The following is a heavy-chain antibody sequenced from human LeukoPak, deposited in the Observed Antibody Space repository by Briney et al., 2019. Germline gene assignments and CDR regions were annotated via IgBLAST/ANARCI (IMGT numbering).Heavy chain of an antibody. D-gene: IGHD1-26*01. Sequence: GGSLRLSCAASGFTFSSRGMHWVRQAPGKGPQWVAFAGNDGRIRYNENSVQGRFTISRDNSKNTLYLQMNSPRPEDTAVYYCANSEGGSDEWLDPWGQGTLVTVSS. CDR2: AGNDGRIR. CDR3: ANSEGGSDEWLDP. V-gene: IGHV3-30*02. CDR1: GFTFSSRG. J-gene: IGHJ5*02.